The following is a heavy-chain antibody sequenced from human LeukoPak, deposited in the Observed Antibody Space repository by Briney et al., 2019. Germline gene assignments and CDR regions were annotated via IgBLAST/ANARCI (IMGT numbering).Heavy chain of an antibody. CDR2: ISAYNGDT. J-gene: IGHJ4*02. Sequence: ASVKVSCKASGYTFASYGISWVRQAPGQGLEWMGWISAYNGDTRYAQHLQGRVTMTRDTSTSTVYMELSSLRSEDTAVYYCARDGLTLRAYFDYWGQGTLVTVSS. V-gene: IGHV1-18*01. CDR1: GYTFASYG. CDR3: ARDGLTLRAYFDY. D-gene: IGHD1-14*01.